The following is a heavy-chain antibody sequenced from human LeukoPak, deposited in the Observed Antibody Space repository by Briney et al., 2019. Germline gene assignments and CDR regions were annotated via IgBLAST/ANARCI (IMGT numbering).Heavy chain of an antibody. CDR2: MNPNSGNT. D-gene: IGHD6-13*01. V-gene: IGHV1-8*01. Sequence: ASVKVSCKASGYTFTSYDINWVRQATGQGLEWMGWMNPNSGNTGYAQKFQGRVTMTRNTSISTAYMELSSLRSEDTAVYYCARGKELYSSTMGDAFDIWGQGTMVTVSS. CDR3: ARGKELYSSTMGDAFDI. CDR1: GYTFTSYD. J-gene: IGHJ3*02.